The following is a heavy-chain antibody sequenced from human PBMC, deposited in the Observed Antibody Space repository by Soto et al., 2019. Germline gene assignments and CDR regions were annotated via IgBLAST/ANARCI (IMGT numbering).Heavy chain of an antibody. CDR3: VRRVSGNYDY. Sequence: EVQLAESGGGMVQLGGSLRLSCAVSGFTFSSYGMHWVRQAPGNGREYVSSISSNGGTTYYGNSVKGRFTISRHNSKNTLYLQMGSLSAEDMAVYYCVRRVSGNYDYWGQGTMVTVSS. V-gene: IGHV3-64*01. CDR1: GFTFSSYG. D-gene: IGHD1-7*01. CDR2: ISSNGGTT. J-gene: IGHJ4*02.